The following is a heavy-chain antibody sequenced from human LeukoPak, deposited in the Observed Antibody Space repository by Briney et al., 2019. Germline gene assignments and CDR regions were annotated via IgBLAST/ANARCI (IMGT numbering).Heavy chain of an antibody. Sequence: GGSLRLSCAASGFTFSRYWMSWVRQAPGKGLEWVANIKQDGSEKYYVDSVKGRFAISRDNAKNSLYLQMNGLRAEDTAVYYCAQECVDSSGYYYVPNYFDPWGQGTLVTVSS. D-gene: IGHD3-22*01. CDR1: GFTFSRYW. CDR2: IKQDGSEK. CDR3: AQECVDSSGYYYVPNYFDP. V-gene: IGHV3-7*01. J-gene: IGHJ5*02.